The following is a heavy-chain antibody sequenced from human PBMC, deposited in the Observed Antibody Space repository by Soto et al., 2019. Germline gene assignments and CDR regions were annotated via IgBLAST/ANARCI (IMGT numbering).Heavy chain of an antibody. CDR3: AKRYYDSSVAPP. CDR1: GFPFSLYL. V-gene: IGHV3-23*01. D-gene: IGHD3-9*01. CDR2: INHNSGCA. Sequence: PGGSLRLSCAASGFPFSLYLMSWVRQAPGKELEWVASINHNSGCAYYADSVEGRFTISRDNAKNVLYLQMSGLRDDDTAVYYCAKRYYDSSVAPPWGQGTLVTVSS. J-gene: IGHJ5*02.